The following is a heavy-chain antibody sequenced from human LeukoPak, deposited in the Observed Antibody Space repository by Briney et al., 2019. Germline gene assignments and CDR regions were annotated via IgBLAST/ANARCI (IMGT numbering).Heavy chain of an antibody. CDR2: IYHLGST. D-gene: IGHD3-3*01. Sequence: SETLSLTCTVSGYSISNGYYWGWIRQPPGKGLEWVGSIYHLGSTYYNPSLRSRVTISLAGSKKKFSLKLTSVTAADTAVYFCARGAEYYAIWRGYAGYSDYWGQGISVTVSS. CDR1: GYSISNGYY. J-gene: IGHJ4*02. CDR3: ARGAEYYAIWRGYAGYSDY. V-gene: IGHV4-38-2*02.